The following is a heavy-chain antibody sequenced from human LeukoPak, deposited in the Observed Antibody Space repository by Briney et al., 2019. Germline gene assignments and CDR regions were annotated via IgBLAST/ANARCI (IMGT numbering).Heavy chain of an antibody. J-gene: IGHJ6*02. CDR1: GYTFTSYY. CDR2: INPSSGST. V-gene: IGHV1-46*01. D-gene: IGHD2-2*01. CDR3: ASPISSTSHPGFYYYYGMDV. Sequence: ASVKVSCKASGYTFTSYYMHWVRQAPGQGLEWMGIINPSSGSTSYAQKFQGRVTMTRDTSTSTVYMELSSLRSEDTAVYYCASPISSTSHPGFYYYYGMDVWGQGTTVTVSS.